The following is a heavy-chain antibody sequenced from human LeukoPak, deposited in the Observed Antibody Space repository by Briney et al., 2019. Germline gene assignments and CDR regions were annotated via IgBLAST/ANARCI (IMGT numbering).Heavy chain of an antibody. CDR2: ISSSGSTI. D-gene: IGHD2-8*01. CDR1: GFTFSDYY. Sequence: GGSLRLSCAASGFTFSDYYMSWIRQAPGKGLEWVSYISSSGSTIYYADSVKGRFTISRDNAKNSLYLQRNSLRAEDTAVYYFARVRVYAIREAFDIWAKGTRVPFFS. J-gene: IGHJ3*02. CDR3: ARVRVYAIREAFDI. V-gene: IGHV3-11*04.